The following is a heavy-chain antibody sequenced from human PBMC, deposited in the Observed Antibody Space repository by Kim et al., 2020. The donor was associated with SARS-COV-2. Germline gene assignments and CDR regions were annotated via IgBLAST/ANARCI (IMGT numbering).Heavy chain of an antibody. Sequence: SETLSLTCAVYGGSFSGYYWSWIRQPPGKGLEWIGEINHSGSTNYNPSLKSRVTISVDTSKNQFSLKLSSVTAADTAVYYCARDIVVVPAAAHHYYYYGMDVWGQGTTVTVSS. CDR2: INHSGST. D-gene: IGHD2-2*01. J-gene: IGHJ6*02. CDR3: ARDIVVVPAAAHHYYYYGMDV. CDR1: GGSFSGYY. V-gene: IGHV4-34*01.